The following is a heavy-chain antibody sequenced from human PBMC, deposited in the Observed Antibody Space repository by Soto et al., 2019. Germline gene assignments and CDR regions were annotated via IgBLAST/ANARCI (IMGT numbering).Heavy chain of an antibody. J-gene: IGHJ4*02. D-gene: IGHD3-22*01. CDR2: TSYDGRNN. CDR1: GSIFSSYG. V-gene: IGHV3-30*18. Sequence: GGSLRLSCAASGSIFSSYGMHWVRQAPGKGLEWVAVTSYDGRNNNYADSVRGRFTISRDNSKNTLYLQMNSLRAEDTAVYYYAKNTYYHDSSVFYVFDYGAQGTPVTVSS. CDR3: AKNTYYHDSSVFYVFDY.